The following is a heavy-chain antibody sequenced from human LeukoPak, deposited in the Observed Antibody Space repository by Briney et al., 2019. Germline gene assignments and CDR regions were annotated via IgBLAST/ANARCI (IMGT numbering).Heavy chain of an antibody. V-gene: IGHV3-74*01. CDR1: GFTFETYW. Sequence: GGSLRLSCAASGFTFETYWMHWVRQAPGKGLEWVSCINGYGSITNYADSVKGRFTISRDNAKNTLYLQMNSLRVEDTAVYYCARDDPTVTTGPPVGSWGQGTLVTVSS. CDR3: ARDDPTVTTGPPVGS. D-gene: IGHD4-17*01. J-gene: IGHJ4*02. CDR2: INGYGSIT.